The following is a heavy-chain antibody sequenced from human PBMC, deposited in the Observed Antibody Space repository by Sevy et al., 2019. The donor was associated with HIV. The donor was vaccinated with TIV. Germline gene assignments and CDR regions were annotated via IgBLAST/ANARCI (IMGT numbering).Heavy chain of an antibody. CDR2: IKSKTDGGTI. V-gene: IGHV3-15*01. CDR1: GFTFSSAW. J-gene: IGHJ6*02. D-gene: IGHD5-12*01. Sequence: GGSLRLSCAASGFTFSSAWMSWVRLAPGKGLEWVGRIKSKTDGGTIDYAAPVKGRFTISREDSKNTLYLQMNSLQTEGTAVYYCITDPGYRGYDEEVINYYYYGMDVWGQGTTVTVSS. CDR3: ITDPGYRGYDEEVINYYYYGMDV.